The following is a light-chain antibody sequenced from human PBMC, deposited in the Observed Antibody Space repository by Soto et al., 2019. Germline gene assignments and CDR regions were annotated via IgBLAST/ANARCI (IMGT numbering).Light chain of an antibody. V-gene: IGKV3-20*01. CDR1: QSVSSSY. Sequence: EVVLTQSPGTLALSRGERATLSCRASQSVSSSYLAWYQHRPGQAPRLLIFGASSRATGIPDRFSGTGSGTDFTLTISRLEPEDFAVYYCQQYGSSPPTFGQGTKVDIK. CDR2: GAS. CDR3: QQYGSSPPT. J-gene: IGKJ1*01.